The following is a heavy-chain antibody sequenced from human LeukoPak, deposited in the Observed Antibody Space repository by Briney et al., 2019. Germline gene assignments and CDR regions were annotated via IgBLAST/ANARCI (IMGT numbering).Heavy chain of an antibody. CDR3: ARGKITMVRGVIRVWFDP. V-gene: IGHV4-59*12. CDR1: GGSISSYY. Sequence: PSETLSLTCTVSGGSISSYYWSWVRQPPGKGLEWIGHIYYSGSTSYNPSLKSRVTTLVDTSKNQFSLKLSSVTAADTAVYYCARGKITMVRGVIRVWFDPWGQGTLVTVSS. D-gene: IGHD3-10*01. J-gene: IGHJ5*02. CDR2: IYYSGST.